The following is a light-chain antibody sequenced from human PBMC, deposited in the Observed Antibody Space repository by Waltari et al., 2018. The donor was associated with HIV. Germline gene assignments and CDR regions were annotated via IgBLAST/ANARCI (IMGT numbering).Light chain of an antibody. J-gene: IGLJ2*01. CDR1: SNTVGNPG. CDR2: SNN. Sequence: QAGLTQSPSVSKGLRQTATLTCTGTSNTVGNPGATWLQQHQGHPPKLLSYSNNNRPSGISERFSASRSGNTASLTITGLQPEDEADYFCSAWDRSLSVVVFGGGTTLTVL. CDR3: SAWDRSLSVVV. V-gene: IGLV10-54*04.